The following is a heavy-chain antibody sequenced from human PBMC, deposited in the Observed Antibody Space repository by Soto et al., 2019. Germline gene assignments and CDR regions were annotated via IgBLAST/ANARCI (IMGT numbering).Heavy chain of an antibody. Sequence: QVQLQESGPGLVKPSQTLSLTCTVSGGSISSGGYYWSWIRQHPGKGLEWIGYIYYSGSTYYNPSLKSRVTISIDTSKNQFSLKLSSVTAADTAVYYCAREGCSGGSCFLLDDWGQGTLVIVSS. CDR2: IYYSGST. V-gene: IGHV4-31*03. CDR1: GGSISSGGYY. D-gene: IGHD2-15*01. J-gene: IGHJ4*02. CDR3: AREGCSGGSCFLLDD.